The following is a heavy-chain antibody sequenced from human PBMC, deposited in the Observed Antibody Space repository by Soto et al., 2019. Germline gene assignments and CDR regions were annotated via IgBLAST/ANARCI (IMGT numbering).Heavy chain of an antibody. CDR1: GFTFSSYG. D-gene: IGHD5-18*01. CDR3: AKDGVFGPSYGPSYYYYGMDV. CDR2: ISYDGSNK. Sequence: QPGGSLRLSCAASGFTFSSYGMHWVRQAPGKGLEWVAVISYDGSNKYYADSVKGRFTISRDNSKNTLYLQMNSLRAEDTAVYYCAKDGVFGPSYGPSYYYYGMDVWGQGTTVTVSS. V-gene: IGHV3-30*18. J-gene: IGHJ6*02.